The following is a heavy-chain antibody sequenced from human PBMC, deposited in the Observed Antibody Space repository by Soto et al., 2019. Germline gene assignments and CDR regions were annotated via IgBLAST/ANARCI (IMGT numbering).Heavy chain of an antibody. J-gene: IGHJ4*02. V-gene: IGHV3-23*01. Sequence: GGSLRLSCAASGFTFSSYAMSWVRQAPGKGLEWVSAIRGSGDTTYYADSVKGRYTISRDNSKNMVYLQMNSLSAEDTAVYYCAKCFMGVPAVMDYWGQGTLVTVSS. CDR2: IRGSGDTT. CDR1: GFTFSSYA. D-gene: IGHD2-2*01. CDR3: AKCFMGVPAVMDY.